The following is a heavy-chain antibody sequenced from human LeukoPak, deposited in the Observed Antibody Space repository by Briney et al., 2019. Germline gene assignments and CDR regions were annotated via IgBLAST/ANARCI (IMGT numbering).Heavy chain of an antibody. J-gene: IGHJ6*03. D-gene: IGHD3-3*01. CDR1: GFTFSGYW. Sequence: QPGGSLRLSCAASGFTFSGYWMHWVRQGTEKGLELVSRMDNDGHGIIYADSVKGRFTTSRDNAKNTLYLQMNSLRVEATAVYYCAAGGGWDPSFGVVTHIDVWGKGTTVAVS. CDR3: AAGGGWDPSFGVVTHIDV. CDR2: MDNDGHGI. V-gene: IGHV3-74*01.